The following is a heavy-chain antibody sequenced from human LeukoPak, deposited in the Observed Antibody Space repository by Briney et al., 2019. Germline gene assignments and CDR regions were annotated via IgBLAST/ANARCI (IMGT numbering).Heavy chain of an antibody. V-gene: IGHV4-59*01. CDR3: ARDTYGDWYFDL. CDR1: GGSISSYY. Sequence: SETLSLTCTVSGGSISSYYRSWIRQPPGKGLEWIGYVYYGGSTNYNPSLKSRVTISVDTSKYKFSLKLSSVTAADTAVYYCARDTYGDWYFDLWGRGTLVTVSS. D-gene: IGHD3-10*01. CDR2: VYYGGST. J-gene: IGHJ2*01.